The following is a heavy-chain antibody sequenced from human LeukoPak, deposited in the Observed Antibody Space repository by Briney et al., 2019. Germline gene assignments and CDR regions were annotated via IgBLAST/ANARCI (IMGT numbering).Heavy chain of an antibody. J-gene: IGHJ4*02. CDR2: ITTSSSYI. CDR1: GFTFSSYS. V-gene: IGHV3-21*04. Sequence: GGSLRLSCAASGFTFSSYSMNWVRQAPGKGLEWVSSITTSSSYIYYADSVKGRFTVSRDNARNSLYLQMSSLRAEDTAVYYCAKGAYYADWGQGTLVTVSS. CDR3: AKGAYYAD. D-gene: IGHD3-3*01.